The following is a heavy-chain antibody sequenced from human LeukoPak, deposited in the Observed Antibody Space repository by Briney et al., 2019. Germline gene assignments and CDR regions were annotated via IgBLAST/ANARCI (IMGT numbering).Heavy chain of an antibody. V-gene: IGHV4-34*01. Sequence: PSETLSLTCAVYGGSFSGYYWSWIRQPPGKGLEWIGEINHSASTNYNPSLKSRVTLSVDTSKNQFSLKLSSVTAADTAVYYCARDGRRYSGRREAFDYWGQGTLVTVSS. D-gene: IGHD1-26*01. CDR1: GGSFSGYY. CDR2: INHSAST. J-gene: IGHJ4*02. CDR3: ARDGRRYSGRREAFDY.